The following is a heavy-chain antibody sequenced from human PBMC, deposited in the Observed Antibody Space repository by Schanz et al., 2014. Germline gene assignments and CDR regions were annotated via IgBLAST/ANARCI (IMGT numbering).Heavy chain of an antibody. Sequence: VQLVESGGGVVQPGRSLRLSCAASGFTFSTHAMHWVRQAPGKGLEWVALVSSDGNNDYYTDSVKGRFTISRDNSKNTVHRQMNSLRAEDTAVYYCARIGGSVVDYWAQGTLVTVSS. CDR3: ARIGGSVVDY. V-gene: IGHV3-30*03. J-gene: IGHJ4*02. CDR2: VSSDGNND. CDR1: GFTFSTHA. D-gene: IGHD3-10*01.